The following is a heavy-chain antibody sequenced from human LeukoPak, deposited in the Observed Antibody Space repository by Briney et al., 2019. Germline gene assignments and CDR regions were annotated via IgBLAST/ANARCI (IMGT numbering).Heavy chain of an antibody. CDR3: VRDLDGSGNYHWFDP. Sequence: GGSLRLSCAASGNYWMHWVRQAPGKGLVWVSRINSDGSSTNYADSVKGRFTISRDNAKNTLYLQMNSLRAEDTAMYYCVRDLDGSGNYHWFDPWGQGTLVTVSS. J-gene: IGHJ5*02. CDR1: GNYW. CDR2: INSDGSST. V-gene: IGHV3-74*01. D-gene: IGHD3-10*01.